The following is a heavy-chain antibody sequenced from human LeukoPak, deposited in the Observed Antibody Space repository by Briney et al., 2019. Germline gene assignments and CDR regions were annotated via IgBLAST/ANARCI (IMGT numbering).Heavy chain of an antibody. CDR2: MNPNSGNT. D-gene: IGHD2-15*01. Sequence: ASVKVSCKASGYTFTSYDINWVRQATGQGLEWMGWMNPNSGNTGYAQKFQGRVTMTRNTSISTAYMELSSLRSEDTAVYYCASEWGQMVAATMTGLRSARRALVDWGQGTLVTVSS. V-gene: IGHV1-8*01. CDR3: ASEWGQMVAATMTGLRSARRALVD. J-gene: IGHJ4*02. CDR1: GYTFTSYD.